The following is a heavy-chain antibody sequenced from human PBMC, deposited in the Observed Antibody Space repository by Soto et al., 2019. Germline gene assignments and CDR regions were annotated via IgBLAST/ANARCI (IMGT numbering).Heavy chain of an antibody. Sequence: PSETLSLTCAVYGGSFSGYYWSWIRQPPGKGLEWIGEISHSGSTNYNPSLKSRVTISVDTSKNQFSLKLSSVTAADTAVYYCARGVLRYFNLDPWGQGTLVTVSS. D-gene: IGHD3-9*01. J-gene: IGHJ5*02. CDR3: ARGVLRYFNLDP. V-gene: IGHV4-34*01. CDR2: ISHSGST. CDR1: GGSFSGYY.